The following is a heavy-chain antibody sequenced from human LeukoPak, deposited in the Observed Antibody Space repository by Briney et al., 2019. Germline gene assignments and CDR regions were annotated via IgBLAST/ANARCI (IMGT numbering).Heavy chain of an antibody. CDR1: GFTFSSYA. V-gene: IGHV3-30*04. CDR3: AKWDEGLVGAPGAFDI. J-gene: IGHJ3*02. CDR2: ISYDGSNK. Sequence: LSGGSLRLSCAASGFTFSSYAMHWVRQAPGKGLEWVAVISYDGSNKYYADSVKGRFTISRDNSKNTLYLQMNSLRAEDTAVYYCAKWDEGLVGAPGAFDIWGQGTMVTVSS. D-gene: IGHD1-26*01.